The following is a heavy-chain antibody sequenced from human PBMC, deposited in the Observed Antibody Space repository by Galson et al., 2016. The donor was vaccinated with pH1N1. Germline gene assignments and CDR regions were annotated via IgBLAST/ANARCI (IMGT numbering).Heavy chain of an antibody. CDR1: GGAFSRNA. CDR3: ARSPSTVVGPGEPFDI. Sequence: SVKVSCKASGGAFSRNAISWVRQAPGQGLECMGRVIPIFSIVKYAQKFQGRVTISADKSTSTAYMELSNLSSEDTAVCYCARSPSTVVGPGEPFDIWGQGTMVTVSS. CDR2: VIPIFSIV. V-gene: IGHV1-69*04. D-gene: IGHD4-23*01. J-gene: IGHJ3*02.